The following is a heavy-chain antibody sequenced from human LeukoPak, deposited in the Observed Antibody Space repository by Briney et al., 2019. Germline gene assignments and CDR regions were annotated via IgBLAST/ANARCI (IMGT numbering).Heavy chain of an antibody. CDR3: ARLYDGSAYHADHFDY. Sequence: GGSPGLSCAGSGFTFNTYNMNWVRQAPGKGLEWVSSISSSSSYIYYADSVKGRFTISRDNAKNSLYLQMNSLRAEDTAVYYCARLYDGSAYHADHFDYWGQGTLVIVSS. D-gene: IGHD3-22*01. J-gene: IGHJ4*02. CDR2: ISSSSSYI. CDR1: GFTFNTYN. V-gene: IGHV3-21*01.